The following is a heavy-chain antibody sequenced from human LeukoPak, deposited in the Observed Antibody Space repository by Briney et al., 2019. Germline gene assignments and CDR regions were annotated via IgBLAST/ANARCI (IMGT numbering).Heavy chain of an antibody. V-gene: IGHV3-21*01. Sequence: PGGSLRLSCAASGFTFSSYSMNWVRQAPGKGLEWVSSISSSSSYIYYADSEKGRFTISRDNAKNSLYLQMNSLRAEDTAVYYCASFDSSGCFYYWGQGTLVTVSS. D-gene: IGHD6-19*01. CDR3: ASFDSSGCFYY. CDR1: GFTFSSYS. CDR2: ISSSSSYI. J-gene: IGHJ4*02.